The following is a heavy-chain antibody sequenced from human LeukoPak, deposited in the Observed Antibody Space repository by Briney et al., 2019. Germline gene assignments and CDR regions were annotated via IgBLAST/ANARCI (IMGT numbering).Heavy chain of an antibody. Sequence: ASVKVSCKASGYTFTGYYMHWVRQAPGQGLEWMGWINPNSGGTNYAQKFQGRVTMTRDTSISTAYMELSRLRSDDTAVYYCARARGAGRYYYYYYMDVWGKGTTVTVSS. CDR3: ARARGAGRYYYYYYMDV. V-gene: IGHV1-2*02. D-gene: IGHD3-10*01. CDR1: GYTFTGYY. J-gene: IGHJ6*03. CDR2: INPNSGGT.